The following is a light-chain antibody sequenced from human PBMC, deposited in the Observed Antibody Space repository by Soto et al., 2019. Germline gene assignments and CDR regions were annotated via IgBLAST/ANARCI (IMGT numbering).Light chain of an antibody. CDR3: QQRYNSWT. Sequence: EIVMTQSPATLSVSPGERATLSCRASQSVGSNLAWYQQKSGQAPSLLIYGASNRATGIPARFSGSGSGTDFTLTISSLEPEDFAVYYCQQRYNSWTFGQGTKVDIK. CDR1: QSVGSN. J-gene: IGKJ1*01. V-gene: IGKV3D-15*01. CDR2: GAS.